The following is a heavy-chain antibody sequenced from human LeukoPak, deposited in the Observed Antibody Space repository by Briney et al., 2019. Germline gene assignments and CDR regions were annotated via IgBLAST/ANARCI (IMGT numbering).Heavy chain of an antibody. CDR3: AREAIRIVVVPAAMSWFDP. Sequence: SVKVSCKASGYTFTSYGISWVRQAPGQGLEWMGGIIPILGTANYAQKFQGRVTITADESTSTAYMELSSLRSEDTAVYYCAREAIRIVVVPAAMSWFDPWGQGTLVTVSS. CDR1: GYTFTSYG. J-gene: IGHJ5*02. D-gene: IGHD2-2*01. CDR2: IIPILGTA. V-gene: IGHV1-69*13.